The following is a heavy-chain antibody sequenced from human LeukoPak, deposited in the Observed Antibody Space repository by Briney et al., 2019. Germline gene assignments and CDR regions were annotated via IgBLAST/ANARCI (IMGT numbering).Heavy chain of an antibody. CDR2: TYYRSKWYN. J-gene: IGHJ4*02. CDR1: GDSVSSNTAT. V-gene: IGHV6-1*01. Sequence: SQTLSLTCAISGDSVSSNTATWNWIRQSPSRGLEWLGRTYYRSKWYNDYAVSVKSRISINPDTSKNQFSLQLNSVTPEDTAVYYCARSLGNSSWSDFDYWGQGTQVTVSS. D-gene: IGHD6-13*01. CDR3: ARSLGNSSWSDFDY.